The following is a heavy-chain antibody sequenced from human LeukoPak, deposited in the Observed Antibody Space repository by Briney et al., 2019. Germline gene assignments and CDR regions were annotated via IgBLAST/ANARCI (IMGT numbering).Heavy chain of an antibody. CDR1: GFTFSSYE. D-gene: IGHD6-6*01. Sequence: GGSLRLSGAASGFTFSSYEMNWVRQAPGKGLEWVSYISSSGTTIYYADSVKGRFTISRDNAKNSLYLQMNSLRAEDTAVYYCARPIAARNYWGQGTLVTVSS. V-gene: IGHV3-48*03. CDR2: ISSSGTTI. CDR3: ARPIAARNY. J-gene: IGHJ4*02.